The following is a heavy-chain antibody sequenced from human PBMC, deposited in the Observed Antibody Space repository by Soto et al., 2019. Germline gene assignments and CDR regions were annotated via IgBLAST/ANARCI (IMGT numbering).Heavy chain of an antibody. J-gene: IGHJ4*02. D-gene: IGHD2-15*01. CDR1: GFTFSSYA. Sequence: AGGSLRLSCAASGFTFSSYAMHWVRQAPGKGLEWVAVISYDGSNKYYADSVKGRFTISRDNSKNTLYLQMNSLRAEDTAVYYCARVMYCSGGSCYHLDYWGQGTLVTVSS. CDR2: ISYDGSNK. V-gene: IGHV3-30-3*01. CDR3: ARVMYCSGGSCYHLDY.